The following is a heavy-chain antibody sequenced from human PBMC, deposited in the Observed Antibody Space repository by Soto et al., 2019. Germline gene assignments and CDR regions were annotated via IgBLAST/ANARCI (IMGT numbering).Heavy chain of an antibody. Sequence: PGGSLRLSCEASGFSFSSFAMNWVRQAPGRGLEWVSYISDDGASIYYADSLKGRFTISRDNAKNSLSLQMNNLRAEDTAVYYCARENYVKAWLHLFDHWGLGTLVTFSS. D-gene: IGHD5-18*01. J-gene: IGHJ4*02. CDR1: GFSFSSFA. CDR3: ARENYVKAWLHLFDH. V-gene: IGHV3-48*03. CDR2: ISDDGASI.